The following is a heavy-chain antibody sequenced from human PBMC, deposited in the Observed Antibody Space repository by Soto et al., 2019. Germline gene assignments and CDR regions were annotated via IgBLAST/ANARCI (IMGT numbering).Heavy chain of an antibody. D-gene: IGHD4-17*01. CDR1: GASVSDKTFY. V-gene: IGHV4-61*01. CDR2: IYYSGTT. Sequence: PSETLSLTCSVSGASVSDKTFYWSWLRQSPGKGLEWIGYIYYSGTTNYNPSLKGRFTISADTSKNQFSLRLNSVTAADTALYYCARTTAVPNTLRSRYYFDYWGQGMLVTVSS. J-gene: IGHJ4*02. CDR3: ARTTAVPNTLRSRYYFDY.